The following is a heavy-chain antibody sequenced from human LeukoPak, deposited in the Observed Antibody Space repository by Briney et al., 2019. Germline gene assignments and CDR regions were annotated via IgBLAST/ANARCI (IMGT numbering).Heavy chain of an antibody. V-gene: IGHV3-7*05. D-gene: IGHD1-26*01. J-gene: IGHJ4*02. CDR1: GFTFSDHY. Sequence: GGSLRLSCAASGFTFSDHYMDWVRQAPGKGLEWVANIKADGREKDYIDSVRGRFTISRDNTKNSLYLQMNSLRAEDTAVYYCARDWSAYRAVSNDYWGQGTLVTVSS. CDR2: IKADGREK. CDR3: ARDWSAYRAVSNDY.